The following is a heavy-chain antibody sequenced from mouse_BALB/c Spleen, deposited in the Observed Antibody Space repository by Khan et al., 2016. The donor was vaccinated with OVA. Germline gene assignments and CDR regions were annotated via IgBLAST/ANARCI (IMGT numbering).Heavy chain of an antibody. CDR2: INPSNGYT. CDR3: VRDGAYHRNDGWFAY. CDR1: GYTFTSYT. V-gene: IGHV1-4*01. J-gene: IGHJ3*01. Sequence: QIQLVQSGAELARPRASVKMSCKASGYTFTSYTIHWIKERPGQGLEWIGNINPSNGYTNYNQKFKDKATLTTDKSSTTAYLQLSSLTSDDSAVYNCVRDGAYHRNDGWFAYWGQGTLVTGSA. D-gene: IGHD2-14*01.